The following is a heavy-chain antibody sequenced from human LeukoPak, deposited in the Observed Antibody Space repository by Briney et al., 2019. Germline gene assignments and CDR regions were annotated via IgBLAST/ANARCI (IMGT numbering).Heavy chain of an antibody. CDR3: AIDSFETDIDY. J-gene: IGHJ4*02. Sequence: PGGSLRLSCAVSGFTFSSYWMSWVRQAPGKGLEWVGNIKEDGSEKYYVDSVKGRFTISRDNAKNSLYLQMNSLRAEDTAVYYCAIDSFETDIDYWGQGTLVTVSS. CDR1: GFTFSSYW. D-gene: IGHD1-14*01. CDR2: IKEDGSEK. V-gene: IGHV3-7*01.